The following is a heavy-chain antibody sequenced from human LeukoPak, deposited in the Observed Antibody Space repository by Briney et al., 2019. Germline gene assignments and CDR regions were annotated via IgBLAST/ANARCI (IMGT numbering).Heavy chain of an antibody. Sequence: PGGSLRLSCAASGFIFSSYWMNWVRQAPGKGLEWVANIKEDGSAKYYVDSVKGRFTISRDNAKNSLYLQMNSQRAEDTAVYYCVMDMDVWGQGTTVTVSS. CDR3: VMDMDV. J-gene: IGHJ6*02. CDR1: GFIFSSYW. V-gene: IGHV3-7*05. CDR2: IKEDGSAK.